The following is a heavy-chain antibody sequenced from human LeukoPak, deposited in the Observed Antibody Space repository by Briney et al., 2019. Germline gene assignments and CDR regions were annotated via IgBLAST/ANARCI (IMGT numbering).Heavy chain of an antibody. D-gene: IGHD3-10*01. CDR1: GYTFTSYY. J-gene: IGHJ4*02. CDR3: ARPSYYYGSGSYYTD. V-gene: IGHV1-46*04. CDR2: INPSAGST. Sequence: GASVKVSCKASGYTFTSYYIHWVRQAPGQGLEWMGIINPSAGSTTYAQNLQGRVTMTRDTSTSTVYMELSSLRSEDTAVYYCARPSYYYGSGSYYTDWGQGTLVTVSS.